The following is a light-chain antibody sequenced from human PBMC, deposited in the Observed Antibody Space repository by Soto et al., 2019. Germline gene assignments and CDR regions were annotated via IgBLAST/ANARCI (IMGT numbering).Light chain of an antibody. J-gene: IGKJ5*01. V-gene: IGKV3-20*01. CDR1: QSVTSSY. CDR3: QQANSFPIT. CDR2: GAS. Sequence: EIVLTQSPGTLSLSPGERVTLSCRASQSVTSSYIAWYQQKSGQAPRLLLYGASSRATGIPDRFRGSGSGTDFTLTISRLQPEDFATYYCQQANSFPITFGQGTRLEIK.